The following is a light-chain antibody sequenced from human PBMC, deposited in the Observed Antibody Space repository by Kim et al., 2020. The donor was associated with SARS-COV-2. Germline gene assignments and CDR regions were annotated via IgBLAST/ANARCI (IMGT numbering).Light chain of an antibody. Sequence: QRVTGSCPGSSSNIGAGHDVHWYQEVAGTAPKLLIYYNNNRPSGVPDRFSGSKSGTSASLAINGLQAEDEADYYCQSYDRRLSGSVFGGGTQLTVL. CDR3: QSYDRRLSGSV. CDR2: YNN. CDR1: SSNIGAGHD. J-gene: IGLJ3*02. V-gene: IGLV1-40*01.